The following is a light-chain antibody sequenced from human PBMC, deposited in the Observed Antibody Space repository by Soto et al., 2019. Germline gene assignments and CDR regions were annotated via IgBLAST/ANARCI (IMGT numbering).Light chain of an antibody. CDR2: DVN. V-gene: IGLV2-14*03. J-gene: IGLJ1*01. CDR3: SSYTRSRTRV. CDR1: ISDVGAYDY. Sequence: QSALTQPASVSGSPGQSITISCTGTISDVGAYDYVSWYQQHPGKAPKLMIYDVNNRPSGISYRFSGSKSGNTASLTISGLQPGDEADYYCSSYTRSRTRVFGTGTKLTVL.